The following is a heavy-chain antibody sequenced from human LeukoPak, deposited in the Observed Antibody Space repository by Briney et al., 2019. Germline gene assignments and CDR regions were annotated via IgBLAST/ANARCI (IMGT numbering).Heavy chain of an antibody. V-gene: IGHV4-34*01. CDR3: ARVAVKFYLDY. CDR1: GGSFSGYY. Sequence: SETLSLTCAVYGGSFSGYYWSWIRQPPGKGLEWIGEINHSGSTNYNPSLKSRVTISVDTSKNQFSLKLSSVTAADTAVYYCARVAVKFYLDYWGQGTLVTVSS. D-gene: IGHD3-22*01. J-gene: IGHJ4*02. CDR2: INHSGST.